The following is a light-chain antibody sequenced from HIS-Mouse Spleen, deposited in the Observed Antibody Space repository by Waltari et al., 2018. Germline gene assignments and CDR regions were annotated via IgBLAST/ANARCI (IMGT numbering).Light chain of an antibody. CDR3: YSTDSSGNHRV. Sequence: SYELTQPPSGSVSPGQTARITCSGDALPKKYAYWYQHKSGKAPVLVIYEDSKRPSGIPERFSGSSSGTMATLTISGAQVEDEADYYCYSTDSSGNHRVFGGGTKLTVL. V-gene: IGLV3-10*01. CDR2: EDS. J-gene: IGLJ2*01. CDR1: ALPKKY.